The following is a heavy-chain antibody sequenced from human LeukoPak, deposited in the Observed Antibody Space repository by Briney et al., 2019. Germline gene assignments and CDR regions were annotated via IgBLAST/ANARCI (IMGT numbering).Heavy chain of an antibody. CDR1: GFTFSSYV. D-gene: IGHD1-26*01. CDR2: ISAGGGST. Sequence: GGSLRLSCAASGFTFSSYVMSWVRQAPGKGLEWVSAISAGGGSTYYADSVKGRFTISRDNSKNTLYLEMNSLRAEDTAIYYCAKMKGHPLPKYYMDVWGQGTTVTVSS. CDR3: AKMKGHPLPKYYMDV. V-gene: IGHV3-23*01. J-gene: IGHJ6*01.